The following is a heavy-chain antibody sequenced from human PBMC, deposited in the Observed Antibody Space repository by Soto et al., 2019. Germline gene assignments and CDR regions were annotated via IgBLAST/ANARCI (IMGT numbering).Heavy chain of an antibody. J-gene: IGHJ4*02. CDR3: ARVGSSGWSPDY. CDR2: IFYTGST. CDR1: GGSISGHY. D-gene: IGHD6-19*01. V-gene: IGHV4-59*11. Sequence: TLSLTCTVSGGSISGHYWIWIRQSPGKRLEWIGYIFYTGSTNYNPSLESRVTLSVDTSKNQFSLRLSSVTAADTAVYYCARVGSSGWSPDYWGQGTLVTVSS.